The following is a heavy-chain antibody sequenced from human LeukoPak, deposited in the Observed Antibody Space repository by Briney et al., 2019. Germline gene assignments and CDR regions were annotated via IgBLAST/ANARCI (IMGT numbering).Heavy chain of an antibody. D-gene: IGHD2-8*01. CDR1: GFTFSTYA. Sequence: SGGSLRLSCAASGFTFSTYAMHWVRQAPGKGLEYVSAISDDGSGTYYANSVKGRFTISRDNSRNTLYLQMGSPRFEDMAVYFCARRYCTSSGCSAFDSWRQGTLVTVSS. CDR2: ISDDGSGT. CDR3: ARRYCTSSGCSAFDS. J-gene: IGHJ4*02. V-gene: IGHV3-64*01.